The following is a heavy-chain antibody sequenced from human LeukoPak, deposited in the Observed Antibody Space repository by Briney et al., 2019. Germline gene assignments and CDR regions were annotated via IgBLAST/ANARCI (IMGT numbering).Heavy chain of an antibody. CDR2: SNYSGST. D-gene: IGHD1-7*01. J-gene: IGHJ3*02. CDR3: ARDSVRITGTTGAFDI. CDR1: GGSVSSGSYY. V-gene: IGHV4-61*01. Sequence: PSETLSLTCTVSGGSVSSGSYYWSWIRQPPGKGLGWFGYSNYSGSTNYNPSLKSRVTISVDTSKNQFSLKLSSVTAADTAVYYCARDSVRITGTTGAFDIWGQGTMVTVSS.